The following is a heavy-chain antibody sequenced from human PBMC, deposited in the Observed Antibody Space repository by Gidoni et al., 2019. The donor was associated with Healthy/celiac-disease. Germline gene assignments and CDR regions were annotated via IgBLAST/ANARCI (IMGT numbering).Heavy chain of an antibody. CDR1: GYTFTSYG. J-gene: IGHJ5*02. CDR2: ISAYNGNT. D-gene: IGHD6-13*01. Sequence: QVQLVQSGAEVTKPGASVKVSCTASGYTFTSYGISWVRQAPGQGLEWMGWISAYNGNTNYAQKLQGRVTMTTDTSTSTAYMELRSLRSDDTAVYYCARGWPAYAYSSSWYGNWFDPWGQGTLVTVSS. CDR3: ARGWPAYAYSSSWYGNWFDP. V-gene: IGHV1-18*01.